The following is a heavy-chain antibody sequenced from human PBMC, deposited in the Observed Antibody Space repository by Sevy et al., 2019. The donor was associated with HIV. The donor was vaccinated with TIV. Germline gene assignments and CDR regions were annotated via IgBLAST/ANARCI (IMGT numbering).Heavy chain of an antibody. J-gene: IGHJ4*02. CDR1: GFTFSDSA. CDR3: ARGPYNSGLRFDY. Sequence: GSLRLSCRGSGFTFSDSAVHWVRQGPVKGLEWVAVISYDGGNKYYADSVKGRFTISRDNSKSMAYLQMNSLRAEDAALYYCARGPYNSGLRFDYWGRGTLVTVSS. V-gene: IGHV3-30-3*01. D-gene: IGHD6-19*01. CDR2: ISYDGGNK.